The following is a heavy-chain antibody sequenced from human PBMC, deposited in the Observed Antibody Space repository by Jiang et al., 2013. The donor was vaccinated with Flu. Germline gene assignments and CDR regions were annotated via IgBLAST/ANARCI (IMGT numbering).Heavy chain of an antibody. CDR3: ARLRRGGYYEKWFDP. Sequence: KPTQTLTLTCSFSGFSLNTHGMCVSWIRQPPGKALEWLARIDWDGDEYYSRSLRTRLTISKDTSKNQVVLRMTNIDPTDTGTYYCARLRRGGYYEKWFDPWGQGTLVTVSS. V-gene: IGHV2-70*11. D-gene: IGHD1-26*01. J-gene: IGHJ5*02. CDR1: GFSLNTHGMC. CDR2: IDWDGDE.